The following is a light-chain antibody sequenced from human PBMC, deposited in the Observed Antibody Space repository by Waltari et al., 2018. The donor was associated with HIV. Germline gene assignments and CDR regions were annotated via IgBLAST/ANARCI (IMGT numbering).Light chain of an antibody. Sequence: DIVMTQSPDSLAVSLGERATIHCKSSQRVLYSSNKKNSRAWYQQRPGQAPKLFIYWASTRESGVAEWISGSGCGTDFTLTISSLQAEDAAVYYWQQYDSTPLTFGGGTKVEI. J-gene: IGKJ4*01. CDR3: QQYDSTPLT. V-gene: IGKV4-1*01. CDR1: QRVLYSSNKKNS. CDR2: WAS.